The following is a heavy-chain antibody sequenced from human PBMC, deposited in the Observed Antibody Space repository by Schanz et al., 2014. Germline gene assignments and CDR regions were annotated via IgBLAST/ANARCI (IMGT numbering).Heavy chain of an antibody. D-gene: IGHD6-13*01. CDR3: ARGRARQLVHWFDP. CDR1: GFTFSSYG. J-gene: IGHJ5*02. Sequence: QVQLVESGGGVVHPGGSLRLSCAASGFTFSSYGMHWVRQAPGKGLEWVAFIRYDGINKYYADSVKGRFTISRDISKNTLYLQMNSLRVEDTAVYYCARGRARQLVHWFDPWGQGTLVTVSS. V-gene: IGHV3-30*02. CDR2: IRYDGINK.